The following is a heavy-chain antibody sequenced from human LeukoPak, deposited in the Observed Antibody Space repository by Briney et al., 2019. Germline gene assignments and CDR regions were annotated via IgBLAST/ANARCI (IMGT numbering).Heavy chain of an antibody. J-gene: IGHJ4*02. CDR1: GFTFSSYW. Sequence: GGSLRLSCAASGFTFSSYWMSWVRQAPGKGLEWVANIKQDGSEKYYVDSVKGRFTISRDNAKNSLYLQMNSLRAEDTAVYYCARGAIRRGPDIAAAGTGKYYFDYWGQGTLVTVSS. CDR3: ARGAIRRGPDIAAAGTGKYYFDY. D-gene: IGHD6-13*01. V-gene: IGHV3-7*01. CDR2: IKQDGSEK.